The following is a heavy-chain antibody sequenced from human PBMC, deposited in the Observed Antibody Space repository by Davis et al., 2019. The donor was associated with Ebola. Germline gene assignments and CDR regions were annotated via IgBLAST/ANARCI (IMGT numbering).Heavy chain of an antibody. J-gene: IGHJ4*02. CDR1: GFTSSSYA. V-gene: IGHV3-30-3*01. D-gene: IGHD2-15*01. Sequence: GGSLRLSCAASGFTSSSYAMHWVRQAPGKGPEWVALISYDGSNKYYADSVKGRFTISRDNSKNTLYLQMNSLRAEDTAVYYCASPYLAKSAAATSRVDYWGQGTLVTVSS. CDR2: ISYDGSNK. CDR3: ASPYLAKSAAATSRVDY.